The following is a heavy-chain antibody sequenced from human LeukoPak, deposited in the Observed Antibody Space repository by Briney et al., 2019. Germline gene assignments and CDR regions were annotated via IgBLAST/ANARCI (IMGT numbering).Heavy chain of an antibody. CDR1: GGTFSSYA. CDR3: ARDRSTTVTNHGDDY. CDR2: IIPILGIA. Sequence: ASVKVSCKASGGTFSSYAISWVRQAPGQGVEWMGRIIPILGIANYAQKFQGRVTITADKSTSTAYMELSSLRSEDTAVYYCARDRSTTVTNHGDDYWGQGTLVTVSS. J-gene: IGHJ4*02. D-gene: IGHD4-17*01. V-gene: IGHV1-69*04.